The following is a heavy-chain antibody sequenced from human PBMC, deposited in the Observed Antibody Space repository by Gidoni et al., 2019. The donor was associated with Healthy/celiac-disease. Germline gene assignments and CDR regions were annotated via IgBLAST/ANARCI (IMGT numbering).Heavy chain of an antibody. CDR1: GFTFSSYA. Sequence: EVQLLESGGGLVQPGGSRRLSCAASGFTFSSYAMSWVRQAPGKGLEWVSAISGSGGSTYYADSVKGRFTISRDNSKNTLYLQMNSLRAEDTAVYYCAKYHFGGLYYFDYWGQGTLVTVSS. CDR3: AKYHFGGLYYFDY. J-gene: IGHJ4*02. V-gene: IGHV3-23*01. CDR2: ISGSGGST. D-gene: IGHD3-16*01.